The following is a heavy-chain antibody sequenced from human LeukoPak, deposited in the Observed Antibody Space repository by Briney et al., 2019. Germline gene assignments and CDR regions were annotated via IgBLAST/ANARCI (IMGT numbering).Heavy chain of an antibody. D-gene: IGHD6-19*01. CDR3: ARDNRGSGWYYFDY. CDR1: GFTVSSNY. V-gene: IGHV3-53*01. CDR2: IYSGGST. Sequence: AGGSLRLSCAASGFTVSSNYMSWVRQAPGKGLEWVSVIYSGGSTYYADSVKGRFTISRDNSKNTLYLQMNSLRAEDTAVYYCARDNRGSGWYYFDYWGQGTLVTVSS. J-gene: IGHJ4*02.